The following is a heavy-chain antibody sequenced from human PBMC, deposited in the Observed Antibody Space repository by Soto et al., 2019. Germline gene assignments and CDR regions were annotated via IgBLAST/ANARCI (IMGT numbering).Heavy chain of an antibody. J-gene: IGHJ3*02. CDR3: ARRSAVTTSQSFDI. CDR1: GFTFSDYS. V-gene: IGHV3-11*01. CDR2: IRSTDSSI. D-gene: IGHD4-17*01. Sequence: QEQLVESGGGLVKPGGSLRLSCAASGFTFSDYSMSWIRQAPGKGLEWISYIRSTDSSIFYADSVKGRFTISRDNARSSLYLQMVSRRAEDTAVYYCARRSAVTTSQSFDIWGQGTMVTASS.